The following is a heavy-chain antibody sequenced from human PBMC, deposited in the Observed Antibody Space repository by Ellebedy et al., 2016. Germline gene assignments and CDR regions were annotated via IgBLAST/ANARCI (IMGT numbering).Heavy chain of an antibody. D-gene: IGHD5-12*01. CDR1: GFTFDDYA. V-gene: IGHV3-9*01. CDR3: ATDGVEVAMYYLDV. CDR2: ISWNSGIV. J-gene: IGHJ6*03. Sequence: GGSLRLSCAASGFTFDDYAMHWVRQAPGKGLEWVSGISWNSGIVVYADSVKGRFTISRDNAKRSLYLQMNSLRADDTAFYFCATDGVEVAMYYLDVWGKGTAVTVSS.